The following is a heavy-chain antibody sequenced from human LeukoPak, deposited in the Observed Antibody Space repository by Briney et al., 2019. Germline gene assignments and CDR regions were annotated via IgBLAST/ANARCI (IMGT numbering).Heavy chain of an antibody. J-gene: IGHJ5*02. CDR1: GGSISSYY. V-gene: IGHV4-4*07. Sequence: SETLSLTCTVAGGSISSYYWSWIRQPAGKGREWIGRIYTSGSTNYNPSLRSRVTMSVDTSKNQFSLKLSSVTAADTAVYYCARDRGLEDIVVVPAAIGWFDPWGQGTLVTVSS. CDR2: IYTSGST. CDR3: ARDRGLEDIVVVPAAIGWFDP. D-gene: IGHD2-2*01.